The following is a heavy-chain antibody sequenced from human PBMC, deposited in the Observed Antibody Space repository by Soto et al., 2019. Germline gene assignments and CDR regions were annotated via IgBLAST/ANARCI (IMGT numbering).Heavy chain of an antibody. Sequence: GGSLRLSCAASGFTFDDYAMHWVRQAPGKGLEWVSGISWNSGSIGYADSVKGRFTISRDNAKNSLYLQMNSLRAEDTALYYCAKGIVNYYDSSGYDYWGQGTLVTVSS. J-gene: IGHJ4*02. CDR1: GFTFDDYA. CDR3: AKGIVNYYDSSGYDY. D-gene: IGHD3-22*01. V-gene: IGHV3-9*01. CDR2: ISWNSGSI.